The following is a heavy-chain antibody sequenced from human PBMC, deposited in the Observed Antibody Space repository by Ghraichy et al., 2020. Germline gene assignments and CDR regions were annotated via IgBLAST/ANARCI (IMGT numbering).Heavy chain of an antibody. D-gene: IGHD1-1*01. CDR3: AKDLGPYTTGGY. V-gene: IGHV3-23*01. Sequence: GESLNISCAASGFTFSSYAMSWVRQAPGKGLEWVSAISGSGGSTYYADSVKGRFTISRDNSKNTLYLQMNSLRAEDTAVYYCAKDLGPYTTGGYWGQGTLVTVSS. CDR1: GFTFSSYA. J-gene: IGHJ4*02. CDR2: ISGSGGST.